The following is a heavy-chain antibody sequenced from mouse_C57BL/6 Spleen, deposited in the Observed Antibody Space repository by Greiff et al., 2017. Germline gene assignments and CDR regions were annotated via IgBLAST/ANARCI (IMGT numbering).Heavy chain of an antibody. J-gene: IGHJ2*01. CDR3: AGWSTGFDY. CDR2: IYPGSGST. CDR1: GYTFPSYW. Sequence: VQLQQPGAELVKPGASVQMSCKASGYTFPSYWITWVKQRPGQGLEWIGDIYPGSGSTNYNEKFKSKSTLTVDTSSSTLYMQHSSLTYEDSAVYYCAGWSTGFDYWGQGTTLTVSS. V-gene: IGHV1-55*01.